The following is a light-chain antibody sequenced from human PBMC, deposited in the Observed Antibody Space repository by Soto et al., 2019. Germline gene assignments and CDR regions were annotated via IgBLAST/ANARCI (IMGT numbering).Light chain of an antibody. CDR1: SDVGGYNY. J-gene: IGLJ1*01. Sequence: QSVLTQPASVSGSPGQSITISCTGSDVGGYNYVSWYQQHPGKAPKLMIYDVSNRPSGVSNRLSGSKSGNTASLTISGLQVDVEADYSSSSYKNSTTLVFGTGTNVTVL. CDR3: SSYKNSTTLV. CDR2: DVS. V-gene: IGLV2-14*01.